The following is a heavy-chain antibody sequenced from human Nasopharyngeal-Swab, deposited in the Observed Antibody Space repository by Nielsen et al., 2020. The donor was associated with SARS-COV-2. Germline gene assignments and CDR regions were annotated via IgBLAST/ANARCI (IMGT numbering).Heavy chain of an antibody. J-gene: IGHJ3*02. V-gene: IGHV1-8*01. Sequence: WVRQAPGQGLEWMGWMNPNSGNTGYAQKFQVRVTMTRNTSISTAHMELSSLRSEDTAVYYCARRVAGSRRAFDIWGQGTMVTVSS. D-gene: IGHD6-19*01. CDR2: MNPNSGNT. CDR3: ARRVAGSRRAFDI.